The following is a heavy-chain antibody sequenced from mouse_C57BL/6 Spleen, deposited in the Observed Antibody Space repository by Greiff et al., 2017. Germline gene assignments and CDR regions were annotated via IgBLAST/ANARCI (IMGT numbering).Heavy chain of an antibody. CDR2: IYPGSGST. V-gene: IGHV1-55*01. CDR1: GYTFTSYW. D-gene: IGHD1-1*01. Sequence: QVQLQQPGAELVKPGASVKMSCKASGYTFTSYWITWVKQRPGQGLEWIGDIYPGSGSTNYNEKFKSKATLTVATSSSTAYMQLSSLTSEDSAVYYGARCHYYGSTPFDYWGQGTTLTVSS. CDR3: ARCHYYGSTPFDY. J-gene: IGHJ2*01.